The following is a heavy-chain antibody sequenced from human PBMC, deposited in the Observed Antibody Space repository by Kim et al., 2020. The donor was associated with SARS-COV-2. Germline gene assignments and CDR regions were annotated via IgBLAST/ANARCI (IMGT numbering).Heavy chain of an antibody. Sequence: SETLSLTCTVSGDSISSSSYYWGWIRQPPGKGLEWIGSTHYSVSAFYSPSLKSRVTIFVDTSKNQISLNLKSVNAADTAVYYCARGHAVDSWGQGTLVTVSS. V-gene: IGHV4-39*01. CDR1: GDSISSSSYY. J-gene: IGHJ4*02. CDR2: THYSVSA. CDR3: ARGHAVDS. D-gene: IGHD2-2*01.